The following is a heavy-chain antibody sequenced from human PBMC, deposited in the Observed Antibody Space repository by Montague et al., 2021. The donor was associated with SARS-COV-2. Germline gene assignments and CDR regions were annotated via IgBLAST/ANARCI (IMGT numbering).Heavy chain of an antibody. D-gene: IGHD3-16*02. CDR3: ARVGGRLSRGSSDIDY. V-gene: IGHV4-39*07. CDR2: IYYSGST. J-gene: IGHJ4*02. Sequence: SETLSLTCTVSGGSISSSSYYWDWIRQPPGKGLEWIGSIYYSGSTXYNPSLKSRVTISVDTSKNQFSLKLSSVTAADTAVYYCARVGGRLSRGSSDIDYWGQGTLVTVSS. CDR1: GGSISSSSYY.